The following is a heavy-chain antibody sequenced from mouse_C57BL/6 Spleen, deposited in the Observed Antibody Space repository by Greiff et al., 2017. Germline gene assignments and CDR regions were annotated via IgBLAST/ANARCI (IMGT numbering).Heavy chain of an antibody. CDR3: ARNTAVVDYFDD. J-gene: IGHJ2*01. CDR2: INPNNGTT. Sequence: EVQLVESGPELVKPGASVKISCKASGYSFTDYNMHWVKQSNGKSLEWIGVINPNNGTTSYNQKFKGKATLTVDQTSSTAYMQLNSLTSEDSSVYYCARNTAVVDYFDDWGQGTTLTVSS. V-gene: IGHV1-39*01. CDR1: GYSFTDYN. D-gene: IGHD1-1*01.